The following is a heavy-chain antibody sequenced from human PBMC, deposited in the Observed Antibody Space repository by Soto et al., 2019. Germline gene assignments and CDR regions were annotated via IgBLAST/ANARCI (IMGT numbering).Heavy chain of an antibody. D-gene: IGHD3-3*01. Sequence: EVQLLESGGGLVQPGGSLRLSCAASGFTFSSYAMSWVRQAPGKGLEWVSAISGSGGSTYYADSVKGRFTISRDNSKNTLYLQMNSLRAEDTAVYYCAKDGWSGYYTTFYYYYGMDVWGQGTTVTVSS. V-gene: IGHV3-23*01. CDR3: AKDGWSGYYTTFYYYYGMDV. CDR1: GFTFSSYA. CDR2: ISGSGGST. J-gene: IGHJ6*02.